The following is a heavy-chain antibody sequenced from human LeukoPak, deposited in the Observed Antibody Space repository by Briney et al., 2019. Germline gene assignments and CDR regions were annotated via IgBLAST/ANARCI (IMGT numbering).Heavy chain of an antibody. J-gene: IGHJ6*03. CDR2: IRYDGSNK. D-gene: IGHD6-19*01. V-gene: IGHV3-30*02. CDR3: AKDLEGSSSGWYHYYYYMDV. Sequence: GGSLRLSCAASGFTFSSYGMHWVRQAPGKGLEWVAFIRYDGSNKYYADSVKGRFTISRDNSKNTLYLQMNSLRAEDTAVYYCAKDLEGSSSGWYHYYYYMDVWGKGTTITVSS. CDR1: GFTFSSYG.